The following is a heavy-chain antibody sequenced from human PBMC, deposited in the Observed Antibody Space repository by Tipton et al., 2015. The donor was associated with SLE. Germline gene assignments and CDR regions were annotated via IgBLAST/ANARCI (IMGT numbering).Heavy chain of an antibody. CDR3: ARDFWSSWYGYWYFDL. J-gene: IGHJ2*01. Sequence: TLSLTCAVYGGSFSGYYWGWIRQPPGKGLEWIGEINHSGSTNYNPSLKSRVTISVDTSKNQFSLKLSSVTAADTAVYYCARDFWSSWYGYWYFDLWGRGTLVTVSS. CDR2: INHSGST. D-gene: IGHD6-13*01. CDR1: GGSFSGYY. V-gene: IGHV4-34*01.